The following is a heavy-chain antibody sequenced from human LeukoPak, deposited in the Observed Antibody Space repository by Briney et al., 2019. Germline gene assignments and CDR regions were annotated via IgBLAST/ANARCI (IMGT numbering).Heavy chain of an antibody. CDR3: ARVGGLIRRGYSGYDRYYYYGMDV. CDR2: IIPIFGTA. D-gene: IGHD5-12*01. J-gene: IGHJ6*02. V-gene: IGHV1-69*13. Sequence: ASVKVSCKASGGTFSSYAISWVRQAPGQGLEWMGGIIPIFGTANYAQKFQGRVTITADESTSTAYMELSSLRSEDTAVYYCARVGGLIRRGYSGYDRYYYYGMDVWGQGTTVTVSS. CDR1: GGTFSSYA.